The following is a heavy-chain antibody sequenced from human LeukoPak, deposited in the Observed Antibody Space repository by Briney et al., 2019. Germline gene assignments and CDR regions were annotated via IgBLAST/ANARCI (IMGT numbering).Heavy chain of an antibody. CDR2: ISSSGKPI. CDR3: ARATTGYAAVWYFGL. CDR1: GFTFTSYE. Sequence: PGGSLRLSCAASGFTFTSYEMNWVRQAPGKGLEWVSYISSSGKPISYADSVKGRFTISRDNAKNSLYLQMNSLRAEDTAVYYCARATTGYAAVWYFGLWGRGTLVTVSS. J-gene: IGHJ2*01. V-gene: IGHV3-48*03. D-gene: IGHD3-9*01.